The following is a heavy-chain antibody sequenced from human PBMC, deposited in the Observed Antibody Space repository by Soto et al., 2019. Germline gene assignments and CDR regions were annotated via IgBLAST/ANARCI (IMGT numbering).Heavy chain of an antibody. D-gene: IGHD4-17*01. Sequence: EVQLVESGGGLVQPGGSLKLSCAASGFTFSGSAMRWVRQASGKGLEWVGRIRSKANSYATAYAASVKGRFTISRDYSKNTAYLQMNRLKTEDTAVYYCTRHHLAYGDYYFDYWGQGTLVTVSS. J-gene: IGHJ4*02. CDR1: GFTFSGSA. CDR3: TRHHLAYGDYYFDY. CDR2: IRSKANSYAT. V-gene: IGHV3-73*01.